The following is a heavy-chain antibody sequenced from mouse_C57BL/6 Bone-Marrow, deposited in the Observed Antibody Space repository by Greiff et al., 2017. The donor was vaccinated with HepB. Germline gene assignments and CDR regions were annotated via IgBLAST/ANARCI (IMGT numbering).Heavy chain of an antibody. CDR3: ARNDGLLRAMDY. D-gene: IGHD2-3*01. J-gene: IGHJ4*01. Sequence: VQLQESGPGLVQPSQSLSITCTVSGFSLTSYGVHWVRQSPGKGLEWLGVIWSGGSTDYNAAFISRRSISKDNSKSQVFFKMNSLQADDTAIYYCARNDGLLRAMDYWGQGTSVTVSS. V-gene: IGHV2-2*01. CDR2: IWSGGST. CDR1: GFSLTSYG.